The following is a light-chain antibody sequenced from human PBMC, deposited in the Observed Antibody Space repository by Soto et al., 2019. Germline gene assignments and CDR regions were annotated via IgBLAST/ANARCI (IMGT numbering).Light chain of an antibody. Sequence: SYELTQPPSVSVTPGKTATIACGGDTIGSISVHWYQHKPGQAPLLVISYDHDRPSGIPERFSGSNSGSTATLTISRVEAGDEADYYCQVWDTGTDQQVFGGGPKLTVL. V-gene: IGLV3-21*01. CDR2: YDH. J-gene: IGLJ2*01. CDR3: QVWDTGTDQQV. CDR1: TIGSIS.